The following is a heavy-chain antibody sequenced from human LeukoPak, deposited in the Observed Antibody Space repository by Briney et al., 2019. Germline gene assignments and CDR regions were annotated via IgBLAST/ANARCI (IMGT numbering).Heavy chain of an antibody. Sequence: TGGSLRLSCAASGFTVSSNYMSWVRQAPGKGLEWVSVIYSGGSTYYADSVKGRFTISRDNSKNTLYLQMNSLRAEDTAVYYCAEGPRRIGGAGYFYLWGQGTLGNVSS. CDR1: GFTVSSNY. J-gene: IGHJ4*02. CDR2: IYSGGST. CDR3: AEGPRRIGGAGYFYL. D-gene: IGHD6-19*01. V-gene: IGHV3-66*01.